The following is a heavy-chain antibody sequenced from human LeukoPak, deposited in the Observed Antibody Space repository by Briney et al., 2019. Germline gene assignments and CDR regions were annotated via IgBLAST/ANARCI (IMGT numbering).Heavy chain of an antibody. CDR3: TRDAEDYYDSSGYRPEFDP. V-gene: IGHV3-49*03. Sequence: PGGSLRLSCTASGFTFGDYAMGWFRQAPGKGLEWVGFIRSKAYGGTTEYAASVKGRFTISRDDSKSIAYLQMNSLKTEDTAVYYCTRDAEDYYDSSGYRPEFDPWGQGTLVTVSS. J-gene: IGHJ5*02. CDR2: IRSKAYGGTT. CDR1: GFTFGDYA. D-gene: IGHD3-22*01.